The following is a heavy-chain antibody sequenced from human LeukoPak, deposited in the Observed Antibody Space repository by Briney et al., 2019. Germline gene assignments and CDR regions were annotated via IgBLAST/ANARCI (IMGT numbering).Heavy chain of an antibody. D-gene: IGHD2-21*02. V-gene: IGHV4-34*01. Sequence: KPSETPSLTCTVYGESFSGYYWSWIRQPPGKGLEWIGYIKHSGSTNYNPSLKSRVTTSVDTSKNQFSLKLNSVTAADTAVYYCARGSYCGGDCYSETSRYYFDYWGQGTLVTVSS. J-gene: IGHJ4*02. CDR3: ARGSYCGGDCYSETSRYYFDY. CDR1: GESFSGYY. CDR2: IKHSGST.